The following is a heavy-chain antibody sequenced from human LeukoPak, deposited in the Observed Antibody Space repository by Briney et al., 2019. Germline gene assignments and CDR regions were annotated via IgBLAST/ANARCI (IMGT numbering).Heavy chain of an antibody. Sequence: PGGSLRLSCSASGFTFSSYWMIWVRQAPGKGREWVANIKQDGRENYYVDSVKVRFTISRANAKNSLYLQMNSLRAEDTAVYYCARFIVVVATHDYWGQGTLVTVSS. CDR1: GFTFSSYW. D-gene: IGHD2-15*01. CDR2: IKQDGREN. CDR3: ARFIVVVATHDY. J-gene: IGHJ4*02. V-gene: IGHV3-7*01.